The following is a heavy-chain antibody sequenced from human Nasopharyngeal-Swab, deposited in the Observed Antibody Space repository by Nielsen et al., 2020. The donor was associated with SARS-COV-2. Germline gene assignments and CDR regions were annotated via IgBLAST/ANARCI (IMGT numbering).Heavy chain of an antibody. V-gene: IGHV5-51*01. Sequence: GGSLRLSCKGSGYTFSTNWIAWVRQVPGEGLEWMGVIYPGDSDTRYSPSFQGQVTISADTSSNTAYLQWSSLKASDTAMYFCARHSVEMTTIGDAFDFWGQGTMVTVSS. CDR3: ARHSVEMTTIGDAFDF. D-gene: IGHD5-24*01. CDR2: IYPGDSDT. CDR1: GYTFSTNW. J-gene: IGHJ3*01.